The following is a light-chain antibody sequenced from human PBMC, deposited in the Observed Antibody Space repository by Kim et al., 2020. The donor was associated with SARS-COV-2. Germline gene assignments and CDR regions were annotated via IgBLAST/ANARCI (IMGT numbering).Light chain of an antibody. V-gene: IGLV3-19*01. CDR3: ISRLRSGTHWV. CDR2: GNN. J-gene: IGLJ3*02. CDR1: SLRTYY. Sequence: SSELTQDPAVSVALGQTVRITCQGDSLRTYYASWYQQKPGQAPLLVIYGNNNRPSVISDRFSGSSSGSTASLTITGAQAEDEADYYCISRLRSGTHWVIGGGTQLTVL.